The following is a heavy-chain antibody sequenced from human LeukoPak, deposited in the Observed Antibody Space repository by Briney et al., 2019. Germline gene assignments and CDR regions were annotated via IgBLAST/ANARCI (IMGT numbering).Heavy chain of an antibody. CDR2: IYYSGST. V-gene: IGHV4-59*08. Sequence: SETLSLTCTVSGGSISSYYWSWIRQPPGKGLEWIGYIYYSGSTNYNPSLKSRVTISVDTSKNQFSLKLSSVTAADTAVYYCARLRTGYYFDYWGKGTLVTVS. CDR1: GGSISSYY. J-gene: IGHJ4*02. D-gene: IGHD7-27*01. CDR3: ARLRTGYYFDY.